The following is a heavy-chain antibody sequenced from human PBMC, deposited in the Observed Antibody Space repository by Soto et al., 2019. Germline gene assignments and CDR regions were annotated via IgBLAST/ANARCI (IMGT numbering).Heavy chain of an antibody. CDR1: GYTLTSYG. CDR2: ISAYNGNT. J-gene: IGHJ6*02. Sequence: EASVKVSCTASGYTLTSYGISWVRQAPGQGLEWMGWISAYNGNTNYAQKLQGRVTMTTDTSTSTAYMELRSLRSDDTAVYYCARGYDFRSGYYTGSGVHYYYYGMDVWGQGTTVTVSS. D-gene: IGHD3-3*01. V-gene: IGHV1-18*01. CDR3: ARGYDFRSGYYTGSGVHYYYYGMDV.